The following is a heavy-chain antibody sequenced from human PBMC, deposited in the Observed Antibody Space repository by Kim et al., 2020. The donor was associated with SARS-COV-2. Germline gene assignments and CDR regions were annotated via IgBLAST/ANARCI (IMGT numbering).Heavy chain of an antibody. CDR1: GGSISRYY. CDR3: ARVASGTTNWYFDL. Sequence: SETLSLTCSVSGGSISRYYWTWMRQPPGKGLEWIGYIYYSGSTNYNPSLKSRVTISVDTSKNEFSLKVKSVTAADTAVYYCARVASGTTNWYFDLWGRGTLVTVSS. D-gene: IGHD1-1*01. CDR2: IYYSGST. V-gene: IGHV4-59*13. J-gene: IGHJ2*01.